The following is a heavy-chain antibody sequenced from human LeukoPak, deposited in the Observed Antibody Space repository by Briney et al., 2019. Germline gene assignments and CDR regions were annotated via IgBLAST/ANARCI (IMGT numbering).Heavy chain of an antibody. V-gene: IGHV1-69*01. CDR1: GGTFSSYA. D-gene: IGHD3-9*01. CDR2: IIPIFGTA. J-gene: IGHJ6*04. Sequence: GASVKVSCKASGGTFSSYAISWVRQAPGQGLEWMGGIIPIFGTANYAQKFQGRVTITADESTSTAYMELNSLRSEDTAVYYCARGLRYSERSYYYGMYVWGKGTTVTVSS. CDR3: ARGLRYSERSYYYGMYV.